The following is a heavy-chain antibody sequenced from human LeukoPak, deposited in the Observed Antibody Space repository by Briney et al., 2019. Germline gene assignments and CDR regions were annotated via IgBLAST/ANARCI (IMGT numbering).Heavy chain of an antibody. CDR1: GYSFTSYW. D-gene: IGHD4-17*01. Sequence: GESLKISRKGSGYSFTSYWIGWVRQMPGKGLEWMGIIYPGDSDIRYSPSFQGQVTISAGKSISTAYLQWSSLKASDTAMYYCARQLMTTVTHDAFDIWGQGTMVTVSS. CDR2: IYPGDSDI. V-gene: IGHV5-51*01. J-gene: IGHJ3*02. CDR3: ARQLMTTVTHDAFDI.